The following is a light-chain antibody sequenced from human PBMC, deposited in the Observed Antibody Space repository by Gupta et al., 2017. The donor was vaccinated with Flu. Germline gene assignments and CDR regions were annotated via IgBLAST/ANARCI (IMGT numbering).Light chain of an antibody. V-gene: IGKV3-11*01. CDR3: QHLSNWLIT. CDR2: DTS. Sequence: EILLTQSPATLSLSPGERATLSCRASQSFSSYLAWYQQKPGQAPRLLIYDTSSRAAGIPARFSGSGSGTDFTLNISSLESEDFAVYYCQHLSNWLITFGQGTRLEIK. J-gene: IGKJ5*01. CDR1: QSFSSY.